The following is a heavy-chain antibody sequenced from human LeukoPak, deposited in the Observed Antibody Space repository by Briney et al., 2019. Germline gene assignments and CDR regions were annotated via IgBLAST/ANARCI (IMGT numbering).Heavy chain of an antibody. J-gene: IGHJ6*02. CDR1: GFTFSSYA. CDR3: ARVGRDGYNQYYYYGMDV. D-gene: IGHD5-24*01. CDR2: ISYVGSNK. Sequence: PGGSLRLSCAASGFTFSSYAMHWVRQAPGKGLEWVAVISYVGSNKYYADSVKGRFTISRDNSKNTLYLQMNSLRAEDTAVYYCARVGRDGYNQYYYYGMDVWGQGTTVTVSS. V-gene: IGHV3-30-3*01.